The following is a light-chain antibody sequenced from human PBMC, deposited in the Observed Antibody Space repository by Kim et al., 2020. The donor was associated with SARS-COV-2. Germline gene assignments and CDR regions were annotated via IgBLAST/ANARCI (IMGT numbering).Light chain of an antibody. CDR2: EDN. CDR3: QSHDASYQV. J-gene: IGLJ3*02. V-gene: IGLV6-57*01. Sequence: NFMLTQPPSVSESPGKTVTISCTRSSGSIASNYVQWYQQRPGSSPTTLIYEDNQRPSWVPDRFSGSIDSSSNSASLTISGLKIEDEADYYCQSHDASYQVFGGGTQLTVL. CDR1: SGSIASNY.